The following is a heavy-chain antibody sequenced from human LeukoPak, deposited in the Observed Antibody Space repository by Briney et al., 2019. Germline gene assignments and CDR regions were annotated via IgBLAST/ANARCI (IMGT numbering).Heavy chain of an antibody. CDR2: IFPISGTT. D-gene: IGHD4-11*01. CDR1: GGTFSSNA. CDR3: ARDVGYSNYVGAFDT. J-gene: IGHJ3*02. Sequence: GASVKVSCKASGGTFSSNAISWVRQVPGQGPEWMGGIFPISGTTNYAQKFQVRVTFTADKSTSTAYMELSSLRSEDTAVYYCARDVGYSNYVGAFDTWGQGTMVTVSS. V-gene: IGHV1-69*06.